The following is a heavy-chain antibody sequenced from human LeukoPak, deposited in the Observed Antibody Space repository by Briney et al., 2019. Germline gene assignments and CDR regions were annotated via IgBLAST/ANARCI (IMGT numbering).Heavy chain of an antibody. V-gene: IGHV3-49*03. CDR2: IRSKAYGGTT. CDR3: ARVNSSGWFPLWFDP. Sequence: GGSLRLSCTASGFTFGDYAMSWFRQAPGKGLEWVGFIRSKAYGGTTEYAASVKGRFTISRDDSKSIAYLQMNSLKTEDTAVYYCARVNSSGWFPLWFDPWGQGTLVTVSS. CDR1: GFTFGDYA. J-gene: IGHJ5*02. D-gene: IGHD6-19*01.